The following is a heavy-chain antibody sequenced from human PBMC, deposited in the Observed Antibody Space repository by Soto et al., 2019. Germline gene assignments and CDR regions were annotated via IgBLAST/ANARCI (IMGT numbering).Heavy chain of an antibody. D-gene: IGHD3-22*01. Sequence: PGGSLRLSCAASGFTFSSYGTHWVRQAPGKGLEWVAVISYDGSNKYYADSVKGRFTISRDNSRNTLYLQMNSLRAEDTAVYYCAKDFTTWYNWFDPWGQGTLVTVSS. CDR1: GFTFSSYG. CDR3: AKDFTTWYNWFDP. CDR2: ISYDGSNK. V-gene: IGHV3-30*18. J-gene: IGHJ5*02.